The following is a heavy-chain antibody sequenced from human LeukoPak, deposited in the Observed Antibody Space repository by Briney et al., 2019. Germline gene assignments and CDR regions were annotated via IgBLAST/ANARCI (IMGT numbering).Heavy chain of an antibody. Sequence: ASVKVSCKASGYTFTSYDINWVRQATGQGLEWMGWMNPSSGNTGYAQKFQGRVTMTRNTSISTAYMELSSLRSEDTAVYYCARGRIAAATGDYDYWGQGTLVTVSS. CDR1: GYTFTSYD. CDR3: ARGRIAAATGDYDY. J-gene: IGHJ4*02. D-gene: IGHD6-13*01. V-gene: IGHV1-8*01. CDR2: MNPSSGNT.